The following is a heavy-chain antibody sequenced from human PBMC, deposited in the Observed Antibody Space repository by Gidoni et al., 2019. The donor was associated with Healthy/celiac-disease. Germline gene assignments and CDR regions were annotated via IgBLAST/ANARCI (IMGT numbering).Heavy chain of an antibody. D-gene: IGHD3-10*01. J-gene: IGHJ4*02. V-gene: IGHV3-30*01. CDR2: RSYDGSNK. CDR3: ARASVLLWFGELTYSFDY. CDR1: GVPPGSYA. Sequence: QAHLVASGGGVDKPGRSVRPSCADSGVPPGSYAMPWVRQAPGNGLECVAVRSYDGSNKYYAYSVKVRVTISRDNSKTTLYLQMDSLRAEYTAVYYCARASVLLWFGELTYSFDYWGQGTLVTVSS.